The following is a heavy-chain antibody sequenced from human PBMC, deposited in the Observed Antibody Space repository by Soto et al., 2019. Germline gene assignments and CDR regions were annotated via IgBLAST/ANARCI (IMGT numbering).Heavy chain of an antibody. CDR3: AGDLSGSSPF. Sequence: SETLSLTCDVDGGSFTGSYWTWIRQPPGKGLEWIGEINHSGSTKYSPSLKSRVTMSVDTSTNQISLKLTSVTAADTAVDYCAGDLSGSSPFWGQGALVTVSS. V-gene: IGHV4-34*01. J-gene: IGHJ4*02. CDR1: GGSFTGSY. D-gene: IGHD6-6*01. CDR2: INHSGST.